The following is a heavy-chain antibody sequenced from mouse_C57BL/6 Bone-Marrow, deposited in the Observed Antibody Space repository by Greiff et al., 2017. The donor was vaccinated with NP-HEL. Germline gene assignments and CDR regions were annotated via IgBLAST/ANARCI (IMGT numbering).Heavy chain of an antibody. V-gene: IGHV14-4*01. Sequence: EVKLQESGAELVRPGASVKLSCTASGFNIKDDYMHWVKQRPEQGLEWIGWIDPENGDTEYASKFQGKATITADTSSNTAYLQLSSLTSEDTAVYYVTTEGFITTVVDYWGQGTTLTVSS. J-gene: IGHJ2*01. CDR3: TTEGFITTVVDY. D-gene: IGHD1-1*01. CDR1: GFNIKDDY. CDR2: IDPENGDT.